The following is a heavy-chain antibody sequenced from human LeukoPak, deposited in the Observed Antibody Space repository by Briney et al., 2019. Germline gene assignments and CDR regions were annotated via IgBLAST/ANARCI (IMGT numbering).Heavy chain of an antibody. CDR1: GYTFTSYY. Sequence: ASVKVSCMASGYTFTSYYMHWVRQAPGQGLEWMGIINPSGGSTSYAQKFQGRVTMTSDTSTSTVYMELSSLRSEDTAVYYCARGRRTYYDILTGYFTYWGQGTLVTVS. D-gene: IGHD3-9*01. V-gene: IGHV1-46*01. CDR2: INPSGGST. J-gene: IGHJ4*02. CDR3: ARGRRTYYDILTGYFTY.